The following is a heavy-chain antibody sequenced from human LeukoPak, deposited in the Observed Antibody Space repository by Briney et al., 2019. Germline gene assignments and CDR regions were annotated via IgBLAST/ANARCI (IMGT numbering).Heavy chain of an antibody. J-gene: IGHJ4*02. Sequence: PSETLSLTCAVYGGSFSGYYWSWIRQPPGKGLEWIGEINHSGGTNYNPSLKSRVTISVDTSKNQFSLKLSSVTAADTAVYYCARAPEGTASFDYWGQGTLVTVSS. CDR2: INHSGGT. V-gene: IGHV4-34*01. CDR1: GGSFSGYY. D-gene: IGHD1-14*01. CDR3: ARAPEGTASFDY.